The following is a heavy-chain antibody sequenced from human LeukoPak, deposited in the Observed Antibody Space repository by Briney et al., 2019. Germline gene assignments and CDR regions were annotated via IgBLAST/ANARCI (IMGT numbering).Heavy chain of an antibody. CDR1: GGSISSSSYY. V-gene: IGHV4-39*01. J-gene: IGHJ6*04. D-gene: IGHD2-15*01. CDR3: ARGYCDGGSCYSSPGV. CDR2: IYYSGST. Sequence: SETLSLTCTVSGGSISSSSYYWGWIRQPPGKGLEWIGSIYYSGSTYYNPSLKSRVSISVDTSKNQFSLKLSSVTAADTAVYYCARGYCDGGSCYSSPGVWGKGTTVTVSS.